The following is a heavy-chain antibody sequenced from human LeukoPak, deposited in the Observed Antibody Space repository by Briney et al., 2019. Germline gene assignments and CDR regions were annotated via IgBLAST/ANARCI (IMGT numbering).Heavy chain of an antibody. J-gene: IGHJ5*02. Sequence: SETLSLTCAVYGGSFSGYYWSWIRQPPGKGLEWIGYIYYTGSTNYNPSLASRATISVDTSKNQFSLKLTSVTAADTAVYYCARTISGAWFDPWGQGTLVTVSS. CDR2: IYYTGST. CDR3: ARTISGAWFDP. D-gene: IGHD3-10*01. V-gene: IGHV4-34*11. CDR1: GGSFSGYY.